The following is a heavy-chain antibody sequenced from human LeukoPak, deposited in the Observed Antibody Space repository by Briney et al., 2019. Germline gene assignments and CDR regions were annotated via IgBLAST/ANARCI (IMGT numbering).Heavy chain of an antibody. V-gene: IGHV3-30-3*01. J-gene: IGHJ4*02. D-gene: IGHD3-10*01. CDR1: GFTFSTYA. Sequence: PGGSLRLSCAASGFTFSTYAMHWVRQAPGKGLEGLAVISSDGSRKYYADSVRGRFTISRDSSKDTLYVQMNSLRDEDTAVYYCARQGLEFWGQGTLVTVSS. CDR3: ARQGLEF. CDR2: ISSDGSRK.